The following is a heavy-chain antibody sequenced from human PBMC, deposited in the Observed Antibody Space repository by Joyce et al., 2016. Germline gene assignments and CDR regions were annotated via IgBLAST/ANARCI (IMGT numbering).Heavy chain of an antibody. J-gene: IGHJ6*02. Sequence: HLQESGPGLVKPLETLSLTCTISGDSFSDTSYYWSWIRQPPGKGLEWLGFIYNSETTHDSPSLGGRLSISAGAAKKQFSRRLTSVTSADTAVYYCATSLPSRVGGFQFFGLDVWGQGTTVIVS. CDR1: GDSFSDTSYY. CDR2: IYNSETT. D-gene: IGHD3-10*01. CDR3: ATSLPSRVGGFQFFGLDV. V-gene: IGHV4-61*01.